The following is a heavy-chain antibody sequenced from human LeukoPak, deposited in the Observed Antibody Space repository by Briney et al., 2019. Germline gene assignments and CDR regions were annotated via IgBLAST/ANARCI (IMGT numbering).Heavy chain of an antibody. Sequence: PSETLSLTCTVSGGSIRGYYWSWIRQPPGKGLEWIGSIYYSGSTYYNPSLRSRVTISVDTSKNQFSLKLSSVTAADTAVYYCATRKDSGSYFLYYYMDVWGKGTTVTISS. J-gene: IGHJ6*03. CDR3: ATRKDSGSYFLYYYMDV. V-gene: IGHV4-59*05. CDR1: GGSIRGYY. D-gene: IGHD1-26*01. CDR2: IYYSGST.